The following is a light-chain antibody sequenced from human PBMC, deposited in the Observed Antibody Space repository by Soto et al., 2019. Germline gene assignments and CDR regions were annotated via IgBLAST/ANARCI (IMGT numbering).Light chain of an antibody. V-gene: IGKV1-9*01. Sequence: DIQLTQSPSFLSASVGDRVTITCRASQGISSYLAWYQQKPGKAPKLLIYAASTLQSGVPSRFSGNGTGTEITLTISILQPEDFATYYCQQLNSYPPTFGQGTRLEIK. CDR1: QGISSY. CDR2: AAS. CDR3: QQLNSYPPT. J-gene: IGKJ5*01.